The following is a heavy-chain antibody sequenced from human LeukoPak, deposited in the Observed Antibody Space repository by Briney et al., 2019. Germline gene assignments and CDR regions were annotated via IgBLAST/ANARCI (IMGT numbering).Heavy chain of an antibody. CDR1: GYTFTGYY. J-gene: IGHJ6*03. Sequence: ASVKVSCKASGYTFTGYYMHWVRQAPGQGLEWMGWISAYNGDTHHTQKFQDRVTMTTDTSTSTAYMELRSLRSDDTAIYYCARRGGKNYGDYLLYYYYMDVWGKGTTVTVS. CDR2: ISAYNGDT. D-gene: IGHD4-17*01. V-gene: IGHV1-18*04. CDR3: ARRGGKNYGDYLLYYYYMDV.